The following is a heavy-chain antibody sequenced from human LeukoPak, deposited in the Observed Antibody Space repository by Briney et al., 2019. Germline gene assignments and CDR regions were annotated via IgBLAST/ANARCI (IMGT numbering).Heavy chain of an antibody. Sequence: PSETLSLTCTVSGGSISSYYWSWIRQPAGKGLEWIGRIYTSGSTNYNPSLKSRVTMSVDASKNQFSLKLSSVTAADTAVYYCAREGSVYYYDSSGYLDYWGQGTLVTVSS. V-gene: IGHV4-4*07. D-gene: IGHD3-22*01. CDR1: GGSISSYY. CDR2: IYTSGST. J-gene: IGHJ4*02. CDR3: AREGSVYYYDSSGYLDY.